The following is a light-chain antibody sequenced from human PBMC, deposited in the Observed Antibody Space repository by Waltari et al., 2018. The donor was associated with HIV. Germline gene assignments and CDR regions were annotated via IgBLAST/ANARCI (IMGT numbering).Light chain of an antibody. Sequence: QSVLTQPPSASGTPGKRVTISCSGSSSNIGSNYVYWYQQLPGTAPKLLIYRNNQRPSGVPDRFSGSKSGTSASLAISGLRSEDEAEYYCAAWDDSLSGYVFGTGTKVTVL. J-gene: IGLJ1*01. V-gene: IGLV1-47*01. CDR1: SSNIGSNY. CDR3: AAWDDSLSGYV. CDR2: RNN.